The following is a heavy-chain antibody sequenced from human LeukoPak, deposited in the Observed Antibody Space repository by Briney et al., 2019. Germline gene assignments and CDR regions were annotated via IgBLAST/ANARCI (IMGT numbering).Heavy chain of an antibody. J-gene: IGHJ6*03. V-gene: IGHV3-23*01. Sequence: PGGSLRLSCAASGFTFSSYAMSWVRQAPGMGLEWVSTISNSGSSTYYADSVKGRFTISRDNSKNTLYLQMNSLRAKDTAVYYCAKSGGADSKYLYYYYYMDVWGKGTTVTVSS. CDR2: ISNSGSST. D-gene: IGHD4-11*01. CDR1: GFTFSSYA. CDR3: AKSGGADSKYLYYYYYMDV.